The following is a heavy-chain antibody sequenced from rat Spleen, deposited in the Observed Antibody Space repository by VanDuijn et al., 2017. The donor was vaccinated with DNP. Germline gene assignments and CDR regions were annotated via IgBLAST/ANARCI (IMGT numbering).Heavy chain of an antibody. D-gene: IGHD1-11*01. CDR2: ISYDGGTT. CDR3: ARHPLYGGYMYFDS. CDR1: GFTFSDYY. J-gene: IGHJ2*01. V-gene: IGHV5-22*01. Sequence: EVQLVESGGGLLQPGRSLKLSCAASGFTFSDYYMAWVRQAPTKGLEWVAYISYDGGTTYHGDSVRGRFTISRDIATSTLYLQIHGLRSEDMGTYYCARHPLYGGYMYFDSWGQGVMVTVSS.